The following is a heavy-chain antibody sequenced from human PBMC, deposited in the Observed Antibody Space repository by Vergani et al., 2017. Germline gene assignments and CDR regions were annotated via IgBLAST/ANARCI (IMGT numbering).Heavy chain of an antibody. D-gene: IGHD3-3*01. V-gene: IGHV3-11*01. CDR3: ARDITIFGVVILSSYFDY. J-gene: IGHJ4*02. CDR1: GFTFSDYY. CDR2: ISSSGSTI. Sequence: QVHLVESGGGLVKPGGSLRLSCAASGFTFSDYYMSWIRHAPGKGLEWVSYISSSGSTIYYADSVKGRFTISRDNAKNSLYLQMNSLRAEDTAVYYCARDITIFGVVILSSYFDYWGQGTLVTVSS.